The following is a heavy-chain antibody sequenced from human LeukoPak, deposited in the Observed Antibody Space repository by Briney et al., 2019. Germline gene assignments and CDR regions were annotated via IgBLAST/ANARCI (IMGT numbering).Heavy chain of an antibody. Sequence: PSETLSLTCSVSGDSVSRSDSYWAWIRQPPGKGLEWIGTIYYSGRTYYSPSLKSRVTMSVDPSNNQFSLNLRSVGAADTALYYCARRRYYDGSGYLEWGQGTLLSVSS. CDR1: GDSVSRSDSY. CDR2: IYYSGRT. J-gene: IGHJ1*01. V-gene: IGHV4-39*01. CDR3: ARRRYYDGSGYLE. D-gene: IGHD3-22*01.